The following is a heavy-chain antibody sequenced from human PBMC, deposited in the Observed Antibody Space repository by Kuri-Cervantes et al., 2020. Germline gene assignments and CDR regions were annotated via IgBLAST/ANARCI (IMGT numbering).Heavy chain of an antibody. CDR1: GGSISSSSYY. D-gene: IGHD3-22*01. CDR3: AREKWSSYYYDSSDYYYYGMDV. J-gene: IGHJ6*02. CDR2: IYYSGST. V-gene: IGHV4-39*07. Sequence: ESLKISCTVSGGSISSSSYYWGWIRQPPGKGLEWIGSIYYSGSTYYNPSLKSRVTISVDTSKNQFSLKLSSVTAADTAVYYCAREKWSSYYYDSSDYYYYGMDVWGQGTTVTSP.